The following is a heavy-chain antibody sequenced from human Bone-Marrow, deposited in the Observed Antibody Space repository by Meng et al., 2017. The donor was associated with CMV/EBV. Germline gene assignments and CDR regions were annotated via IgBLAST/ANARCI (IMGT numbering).Heavy chain of an antibody. V-gene: IGHV3-30*04. J-gene: IGHJ6*02. Sequence: GESLKISCAASGFTFSSYAMHWVRQAPGKGLEWVAVISYDGSNKYYADSVKGRFTISRDNSKNTLYLQMKSLRAEDTAVYYCARSLSLQRITIFGVVTPRFGYGMDVWGQGTTVTVSS. CDR1: GFTFSSYA. CDR2: ISYDGSNK. CDR3: ARSLSLQRITIFGVVTPRFGYGMDV. D-gene: IGHD3-3*01.